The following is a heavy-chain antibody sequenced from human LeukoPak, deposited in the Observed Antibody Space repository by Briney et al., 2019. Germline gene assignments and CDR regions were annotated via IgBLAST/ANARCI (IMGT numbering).Heavy chain of an antibody. Sequence: SETLSLTCAVYGGSFSGYYWSWIRQPAGKGLEWIGRIYTSGSTNYNPSLKSRVTMSVDTSKNQFSLKLSSVTAADTAVYYCARDRHSSGWPNYYYGMDVWGQGTTVTVSS. CDR1: GGSFSGYY. D-gene: IGHD6-19*01. J-gene: IGHJ6*02. V-gene: IGHV4-4*07. CDR3: ARDRHSSGWPNYYYGMDV. CDR2: IYTSGST.